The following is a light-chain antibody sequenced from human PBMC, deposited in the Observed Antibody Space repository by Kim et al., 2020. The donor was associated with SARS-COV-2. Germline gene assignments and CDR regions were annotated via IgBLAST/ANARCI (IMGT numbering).Light chain of an antibody. V-gene: IGKV3-11*01. CDR2: LLS. CDR3: QHRVDCPLT. CDR1: VFISTY. Sequence: LPPGESATLSRTASVFISTYLAWYQRKPAQAPRLLTTLLSSRPTGIPASFSGVGSGTDFPLTIISLEPEVFALFYFQHRVDCPLTFCAGTKV. J-gene: IGKJ4*01.